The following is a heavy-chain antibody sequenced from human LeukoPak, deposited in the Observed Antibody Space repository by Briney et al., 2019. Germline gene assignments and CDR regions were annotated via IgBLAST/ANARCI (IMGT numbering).Heavy chain of an antibody. D-gene: IGHD2-21*02. V-gene: IGHV1-8*01. J-gene: IGHJ4*02. CDR2: MSASSGNT. Sequence: VVSVKVSCKASGYTFTNYDINWVRQATGQGLEWLGWMSASSGNTGYAQKFQGRVSMTRATSITTAYLELSSLTFEDTAVYYCARTPPKGDIDYWGQGTLVTVSS. CDR3: ARTPPKGDIDY. CDR1: GYTFTNYD.